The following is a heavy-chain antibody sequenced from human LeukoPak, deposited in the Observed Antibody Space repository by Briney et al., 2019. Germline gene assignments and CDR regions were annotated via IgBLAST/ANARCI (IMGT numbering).Heavy chain of an antibody. CDR1: GFTFSSYA. J-gene: IGHJ4*02. Sequence: PGGSLRLSCSASGFTFSSYAMSWVRQAPGKGLEWVSAISGSGGSTYYADSVKGRFTISRDNSKNTLYLQMNSLRAEDTAVYYCAKGYYSSGWYYFDYWGQGTLVTVSS. V-gene: IGHV3-23*01. CDR2: ISGSGGST. CDR3: AKGYYSSGWYYFDY. D-gene: IGHD6-19*01.